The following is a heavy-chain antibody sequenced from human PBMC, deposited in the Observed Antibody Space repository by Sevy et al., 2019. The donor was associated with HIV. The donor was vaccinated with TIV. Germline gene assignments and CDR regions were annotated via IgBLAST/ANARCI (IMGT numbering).Heavy chain of an antibody. CDR1: GDSISGGYY. CDR2: IYHSGNT. J-gene: IGHJ5*02. D-gene: IGHD4-17*01. V-gene: IGHV4-38-2*02. Sequence: SETLSLTCTVSGDSISGGYYWGWIRQSPGKRLEWIGSIYHSGNTYYNPSLKSRVTISVDTSKNPFSLKLSSVTAADTAVYYCARDRGGDYVTQLDPWGQGTLVTVSS. CDR3: ARDRGGDYVTQLDP.